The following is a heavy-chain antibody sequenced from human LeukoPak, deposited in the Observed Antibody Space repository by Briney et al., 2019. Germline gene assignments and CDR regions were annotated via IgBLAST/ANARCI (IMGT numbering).Heavy chain of an antibody. CDR3: ARETPNYYGSGSPQN. CDR1: SGSISNYY. V-gene: IGHV4-39*07. J-gene: IGHJ4*02. CDR2: IYYSGST. Sequence: SETLSLTCTVSSGSISNYYWGWIRQPPGKGLEWIGSIYYSGSTYYNPSLKSRVTISVDTSKNQFSLKLSSVTAADTAVYYCARETPNYYGSGSPQNWGQGTLVTVSS. D-gene: IGHD3-10*01.